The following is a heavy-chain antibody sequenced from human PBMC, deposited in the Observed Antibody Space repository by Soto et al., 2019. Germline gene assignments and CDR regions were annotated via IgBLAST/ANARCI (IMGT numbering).Heavy chain of an antibody. CDR2: IGGSGITT. CDR1: GLTFSNYG. V-gene: IGHV3-23*01. D-gene: IGHD2-2*02. CDR3: ARVQMLYGISKIAGWFDS. J-gene: IGHJ5*01. Sequence: GGSLRLSCTASGLTFSNYGMTWVRQAPGKGLEWVSTIGGSGITTYYADSVKGRFTISRDNSGNTLNLQMNSLRADDTAVYHCARVQMLYGISKIAGWFDSWGQGTLVTVSS.